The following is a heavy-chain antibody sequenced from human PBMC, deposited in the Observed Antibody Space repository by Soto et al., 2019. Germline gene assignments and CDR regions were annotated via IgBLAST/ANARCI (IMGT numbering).Heavy chain of an antibody. CDR2: IGGSGITT. CDR1: GLTFSNYG. V-gene: IGHV3-23*01. D-gene: IGHD2-2*02. CDR3: ARVQMLYGISKIAGWFDS. J-gene: IGHJ5*01. Sequence: GGSLRLSCTASGLTFSNYGMTWVRQAPGKGLEWVSTIGGSGITTYYADSVKGRFTISRDNSGNTLNLQMNSLRADDTAVYHCARVQMLYGISKIAGWFDSWGQGTLVTVSS.